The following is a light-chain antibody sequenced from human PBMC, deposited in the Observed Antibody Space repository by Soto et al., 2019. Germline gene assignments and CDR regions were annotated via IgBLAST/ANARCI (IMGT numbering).Light chain of an antibody. V-gene: IGKV3-20*01. Sequence: EIVLTQSPGTLSLSPGERATLSCRASQSVSSSYLAWYQQKPGQAPRFLIYGASSRATGIPDRFSVSGSGTDFTLTISRLEPEDFAVYYCQQYGSSPHTFGQGTKLEIK. CDR2: GAS. CDR3: QQYGSSPHT. J-gene: IGKJ2*01. CDR1: QSVSSSY.